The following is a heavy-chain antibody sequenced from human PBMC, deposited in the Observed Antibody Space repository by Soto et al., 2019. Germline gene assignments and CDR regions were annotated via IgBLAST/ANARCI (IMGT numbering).Heavy chain of an antibody. CDR3: ARLTNTIFGVVNYYFDY. V-gene: IGHV4-38-2*01. CDR2: IYHSGST. CDR1: GYSIRSGYY. Sequence: SETLSLTCAVSGYSIRSGYYWGWIRQPPGKGLEWIGNIYHSGSTFYNPSLKGRVTVSVDTSKNQFSLKLSSVTAADTAVHYCARLTNTIFGVVNYYFDYWGQGTLVTVSS. J-gene: IGHJ4*02. D-gene: IGHD3-3*01.